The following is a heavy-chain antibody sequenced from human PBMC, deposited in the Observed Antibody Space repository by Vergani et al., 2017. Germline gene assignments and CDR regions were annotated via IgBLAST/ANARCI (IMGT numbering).Heavy chain of an antibody. CDR3: ARGRYYYDSSGYAPRVIYYYGMDV. V-gene: IGHV4-39*07. Sequence: QVQLQESGPGLVKPSETLSLTCTVSGGSISSSSYYWGWIRQPPGKGLEWIGSIYYSGSTYYNPSLKSRVTISVDTSKNQFSLKLSSVTAADTAVYYCARGRYYYDSSGYAPRVIYYYGMDVWGQGTTVTVSS. CDR1: GGSISSSSYY. J-gene: IGHJ6*02. CDR2: IYYSGST. D-gene: IGHD3-22*01.